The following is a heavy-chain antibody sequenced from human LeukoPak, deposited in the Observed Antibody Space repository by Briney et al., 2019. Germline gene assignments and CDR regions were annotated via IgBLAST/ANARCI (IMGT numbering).Heavy chain of an antibody. D-gene: IGHD4-11*01. CDR1: GYTFTSYG. V-gene: IGHV1-18*01. CDR2: ISAQNGNT. Sequence: GTSVKVSCKASGYTFTSYGISWVRQAPGQGLEWMGWISAQNGNTNYAQKLQGRVTMTTDTSTSTAYMELRGLRSDDTALYFCARDKTTVTEYFQHWGQGTLVTVSS. CDR3: ARDKTTVTEYFQH. J-gene: IGHJ1*01.